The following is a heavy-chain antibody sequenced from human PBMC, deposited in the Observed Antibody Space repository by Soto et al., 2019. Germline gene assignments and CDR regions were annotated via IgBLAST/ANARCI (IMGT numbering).Heavy chain of an antibody. Sequence: GGSLRLSCAASGFTVSSNYMSWVRQAPGKGLEWVSVIYSGGSTYYADSVKGRFTISRDNSKNTPYLQMNSLRAEDTAVYYCARAPRGYSPYYYYYGMDVWGQGTTVTVSS. J-gene: IGHJ6*02. V-gene: IGHV3-53*01. CDR1: GFTVSSNY. D-gene: IGHD5-12*01. CDR3: ARAPRGYSPYYYYYGMDV. CDR2: IYSGGST.